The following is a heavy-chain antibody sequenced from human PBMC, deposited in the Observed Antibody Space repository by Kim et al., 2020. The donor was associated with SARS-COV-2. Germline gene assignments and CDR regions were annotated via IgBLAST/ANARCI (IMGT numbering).Heavy chain of an antibody. Sequence: SETLSLTCTVSGGSISSSSYYWGWIRQPPGKGLEWIGSIYYSGSTYSNPSLKSRVTISVDTSKNPLSLKLSSVTAADTAVYYCARHSGVSGWYSGYYYYGMDVWGQGTTVTVSS. V-gene: IGHV4-39*01. CDR1: GGSISSSSYY. D-gene: IGHD6-19*01. CDR2: IYYSGST. CDR3: ARHSGVSGWYSGYYYYGMDV. J-gene: IGHJ6*02.